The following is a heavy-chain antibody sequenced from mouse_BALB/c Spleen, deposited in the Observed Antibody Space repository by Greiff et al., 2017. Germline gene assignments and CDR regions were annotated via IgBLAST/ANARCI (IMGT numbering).Heavy chain of an antibody. J-gene: IGHJ3*01. D-gene: IGHD2-10*02. CDR2: INSNGGST. Sequence: EVQGVESGGGLVQPGGSLKLSCAASGFTFSSYGMSWVRQTPDKRLELVATINSNGGSTYYPDSVKGRFTISRDNAKNTLYLQMSSLKSEDTAMYYCARGTYGIAWFAYWGQGTLVTVSA. V-gene: IGHV5-6-3*01. CDR3: ARGTYGIAWFAY. CDR1: GFTFSSYG.